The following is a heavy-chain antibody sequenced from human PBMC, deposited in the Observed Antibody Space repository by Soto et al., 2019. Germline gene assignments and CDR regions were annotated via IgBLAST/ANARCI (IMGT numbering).Heavy chain of an antibody. J-gene: IGHJ5*02. CDR3: ARHAVDLAWTRITNWFDP. Sequence: SETLSLTCTVSGGSISSSSYYWGWIRQPPGKGLEWIGSIYYSGSTYYNPSLKSRVTISVDTSKNQFSLKLSSVTAADTAVYYCARHAVDLAWTRITNWFDPWGQGTLVTVSS. D-gene: IGHD3-10*01. V-gene: IGHV4-39*01. CDR2: IYYSGST. CDR1: GGSISSSSYY.